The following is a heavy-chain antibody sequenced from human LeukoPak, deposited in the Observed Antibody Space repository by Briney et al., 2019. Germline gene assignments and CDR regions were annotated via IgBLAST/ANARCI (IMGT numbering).Heavy chain of an antibody. CDR3: AKVAKYYYGPETYYFFEQ. Sequence: GGSLRLSCVGSGFTFSTFAMSWVRQAPGTRLEWVAGISGSGGTTDHADSVKGRFTISRDNSKNTLFLQMNSLRVEDTAVYYCAKVAKYYYGPETYYFFEQWGQGTPVTASS. D-gene: IGHD3-10*01. J-gene: IGHJ4*02. CDR1: GFTFSTFA. CDR2: ISGSGGTT. V-gene: IGHV3-23*01.